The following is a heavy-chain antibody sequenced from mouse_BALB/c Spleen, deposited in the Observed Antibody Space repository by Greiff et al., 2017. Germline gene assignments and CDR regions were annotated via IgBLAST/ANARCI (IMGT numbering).Heavy chain of an antibody. CDR2: ITSNGGST. CDR3: ARALPDDGNGGFAY. CDR1: GFTFSSYG. V-gene: IGHV5-6-3*01. D-gene: IGHD2-1*01. Sequence: DVQRVESGGGLVQPGGSLKLSCAASGFTFSSYGMSWVRQTPDKRLELVATITSNGGSTYYPDSVKGRFTISRDNAKNTLYLQMSSLKSEDTAMYYCARALPDDGNGGFAYWGQGTRVTVSA. J-gene: IGHJ3*01.